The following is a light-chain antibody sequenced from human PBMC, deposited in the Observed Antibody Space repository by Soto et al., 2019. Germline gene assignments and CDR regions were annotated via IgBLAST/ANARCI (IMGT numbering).Light chain of an antibody. CDR3: SSYASSSTLV. J-gene: IGLJ2*01. Sequence: QSALTQPASVSGSPGQSITISCTGTSSDVGGYDYVSWYQQHPGKVPKLMIYDVSSRPSGVYNRFSGSKSGNTASLTISGLQAEDEADYYCSSYASSSTLVFGGGTKLTVL. CDR2: DVS. CDR1: SSDVGGYDY. V-gene: IGLV2-14*01.